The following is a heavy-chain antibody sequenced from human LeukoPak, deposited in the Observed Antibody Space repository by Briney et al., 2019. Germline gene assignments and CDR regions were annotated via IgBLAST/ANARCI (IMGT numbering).Heavy chain of an antibody. Sequence: GGSLRLSCAVSGITLSNYGMSWVRQAPGKGLEWVAGISDSAGSTNYADSVKGRFTISRDNRKNTLYLQMNSLRAEDTAVYFCAKRGVVIRVILVGFHKEAYYFDSWGQGALVTVS. V-gene: IGHV3-23*01. J-gene: IGHJ4*02. CDR2: ISDSAGST. D-gene: IGHD3-10*01. CDR1: GITLSNYG. CDR3: AKRGVVIRVILVGFHKEAYYFDS.